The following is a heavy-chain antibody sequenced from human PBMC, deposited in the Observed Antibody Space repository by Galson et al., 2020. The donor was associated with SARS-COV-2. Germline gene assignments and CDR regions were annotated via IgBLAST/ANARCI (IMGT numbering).Heavy chain of an antibody. V-gene: IGHV3-7*01. J-gene: IGHJ6*02. D-gene: IGHD5-18*01. Sequence: GESLKISCSASGFTFSCYWMSWVRQAPGKGLEWVANIKQDGSEKHHVDSVKGRFTISRYNAKNSLYLQMNSLRAEDTAVYYCARDARYSYDTKRFYYDYCMDVWCQGTTVTVSS. CDR2: IKQDGSEK. CDR1: GFTFSCYW. CDR3: ARDARYSYDTKRFYYDYCMDV.